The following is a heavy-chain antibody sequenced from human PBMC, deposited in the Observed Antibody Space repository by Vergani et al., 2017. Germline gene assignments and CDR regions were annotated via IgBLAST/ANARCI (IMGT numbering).Heavy chain of an antibody. J-gene: IGHJ6*02. CDR2: IYYSGST. Sequence: QVQLQESGPGLVKPSQTLSLTCTVSGGSISRGDYYWSWIRQPPGKGLEWIGYIYYSGSTYYNPSLKSRVTISVDTSKNQFSLKLSSVTAADTAVYYCARVRRDDSSGYYYYYGMDFWGQGTTVTVSS. CDR3: ARVRRDDSSGYYYYYGMDF. V-gene: IGHV4-30-4*01. D-gene: IGHD3-22*01. CDR1: GGSISRGDYY.